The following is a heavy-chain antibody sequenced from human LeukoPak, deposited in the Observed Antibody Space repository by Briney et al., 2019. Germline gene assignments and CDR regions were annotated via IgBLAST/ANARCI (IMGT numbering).Heavy chain of an antibody. Sequence: GGSLRLSCAASGFTFSNYWMSWVRQAPGKGLEWVAKIKQDGSEEYYVDSVKGRFTISRDNAKNSLFLQMNSLRVEDTAIYYCARGGSYPGCWGQGTLVTVSS. J-gene: IGHJ4*02. CDR3: ARGGSYPGC. V-gene: IGHV3-7*03. CDR2: IKQDGSEE. D-gene: IGHD1-26*01. CDR1: GFTFSNYW.